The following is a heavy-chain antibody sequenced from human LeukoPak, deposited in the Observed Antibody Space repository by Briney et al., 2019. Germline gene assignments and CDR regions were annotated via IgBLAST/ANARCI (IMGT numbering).Heavy chain of an antibody. D-gene: IGHD1-1*01. CDR3: AGGRLGYLQH. J-gene: IGHJ1*01. CDR1: GGSFSGYY. Sequence: PSETLSLTCAVYGGSFSGYYWNWIRQPPGKGLEWIGEINHSGSTSYNPSLKSRVTISVDTSKNQFSLRLSSVTAADTAVYYCAGGRLGYLQHWGQGTLVTVSS. CDR2: INHSGST. V-gene: IGHV4-34*01.